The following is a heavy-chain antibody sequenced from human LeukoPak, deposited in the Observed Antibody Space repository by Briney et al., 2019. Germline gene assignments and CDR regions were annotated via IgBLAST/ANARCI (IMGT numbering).Heavy chain of an antibody. Sequence: ASVKVSCKTSGYSFTAFYIHWVRQAPGQGLEWMGWINTYNGNTNYAQKVQGRVTMTTDTSTSTAYMELRSLRSGDTALYYCARDPGTRVVDPWGQGTLVTVSS. CDR2: INTYNGNT. J-gene: IGHJ5*02. V-gene: IGHV1-18*04. D-gene: IGHD2-2*01. CDR1: GYSFTAFY. CDR3: ARDPGTRVVDP.